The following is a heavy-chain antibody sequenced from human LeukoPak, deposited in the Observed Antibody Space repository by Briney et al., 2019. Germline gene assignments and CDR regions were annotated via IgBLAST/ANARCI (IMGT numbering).Heavy chain of an antibody. CDR1: GFTFNSYA. J-gene: IGHJ4*02. CDR3: AKAMSTVMGGTDY. Sequence: GGSLRLSCAASGFTFNSYAMSWVRQASGKGLEWVSTVTGSGSATYYANSVKGRFIISRDNSKNTLYLQMNSLRADDTALYYCAKAMSTVMGGTDYWGQGTLVTVSS. V-gene: IGHV3-23*01. CDR2: VTGSGSAT. D-gene: IGHD4-17*01.